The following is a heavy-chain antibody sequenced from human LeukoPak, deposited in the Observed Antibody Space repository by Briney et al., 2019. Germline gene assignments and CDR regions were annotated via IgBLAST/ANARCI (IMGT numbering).Heavy chain of an antibody. Sequence: SETLSLTCTVSGGSISSSSYYWGWIRQPPGKGLEWIGSIYYSGSTYYNPSLKSRVTISVDTSKNQFSLKLSSVTAADTAVYYCAREVREGGPFVYYMDVRGKGTTVTVSS. V-gene: IGHV4-39*07. D-gene: IGHD3-16*01. CDR3: AREVREGGPFVYYMDV. J-gene: IGHJ6*03. CDR1: GGSISSSSYY. CDR2: IYYSGST.